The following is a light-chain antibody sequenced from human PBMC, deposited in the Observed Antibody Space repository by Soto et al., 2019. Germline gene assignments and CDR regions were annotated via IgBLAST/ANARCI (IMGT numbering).Light chain of an antibody. V-gene: IGKV3-11*01. CDR2: DAS. CDR3: QQRSDWPST. J-gene: IGKJ4*01. CDR1: QGVSRY. Sequence: EIVLTQSPATLSLSPGERATLSCRASQGVSRYLAWYQQKPGQAPRLLIYDASNRATGIPARFSGSGSGTDFTLIISSLEPEDFAVYYCQQRSDWPSTFGGGTKVQIK.